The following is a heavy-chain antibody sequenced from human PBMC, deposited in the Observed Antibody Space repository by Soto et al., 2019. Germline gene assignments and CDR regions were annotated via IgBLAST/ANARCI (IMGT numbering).Heavy chain of an antibody. D-gene: IGHD5-12*01. CDR3: AHRVSGYGEPSPFDY. Sequence: SGPTRVNRKQTLTLPCPFSGCSLSTSGVGVGWIRQPPGKALEWLALIYWDDDKRYRPSLKSRLTMTKDTSKHQVVLTMTNMDPVDTATYYCAHRVSGYGEPSPFDYWGQGTVVTVSS. J-gene: IGHJ4*02. V-gene: IGHV2-5*02. CDR1: GCSLSTSGVG. CDR2: IYWDDDK.